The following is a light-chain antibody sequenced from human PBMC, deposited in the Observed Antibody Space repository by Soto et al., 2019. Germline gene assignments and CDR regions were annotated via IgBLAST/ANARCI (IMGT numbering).Light chain of an antibody. CDR2: GAS. CDR3: QKYETSPYT. J-gene: IGKJ2*01. Sequence: ESVLTQSPGTLSLSPGERATLSCRASQTVIKNYLAWYQRKPGQAPRLLIYGASNRATGIPDRFSGGGYGTDFTLSISRLEPEDSALYYCQKYETSPYTFGQGTKLEIK. CDR1: QTVIKNY. V-gene: IGKV3-20*01.